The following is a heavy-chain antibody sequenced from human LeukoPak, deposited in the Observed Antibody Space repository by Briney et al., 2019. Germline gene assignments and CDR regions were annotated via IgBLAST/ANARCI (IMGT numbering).Heavy chain of an antibody. CDR1: GFTFSSYE. D-gene: IGHD2-2*01. J-gene: IGHJ4*02. CDR3: ARGPELKRYQLPIDY. Sequence: SGGSLRLSCAASGFTFSSYEMNWVRQAPGKGLEWVSYISSSGSTIYYADSVKGRFTISRDNSKNTLYLQMGSLRAEDMAVYYCARGPELKRYQLPIDYWGQGTLVTVSS. CDR2: ISSSGSTI. V-gene: IGHV3-48*03.